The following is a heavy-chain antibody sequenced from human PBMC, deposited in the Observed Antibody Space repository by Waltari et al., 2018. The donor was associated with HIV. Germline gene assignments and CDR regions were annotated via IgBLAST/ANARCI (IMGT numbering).Heavy chain of an antibody. CDR1: GFTFSNFA. CDR2: FWSDGVE. Sequence: QVQLVESGGGVVQPGTSLTLSCAVSGFTFSNFAIHWVRQSPVKGLEWLAVFWSDGVEIAYADSVKGRFTISKDSYQKTLYLHLTSLRAEDTALYYCARGYSSSRWIPLYHWGRGTLVTVSS. CDR3: ARGYSSSRWIPLYH. D-gene: IGHD6-6*01. J-gene: IGHJ4*02. V-gene: IGHV3-33*01.